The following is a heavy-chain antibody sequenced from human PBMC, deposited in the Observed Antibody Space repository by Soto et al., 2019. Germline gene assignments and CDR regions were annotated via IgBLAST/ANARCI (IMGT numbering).Heavy chain of an antibody. CDR2: IGGSAGT. D-gene: IGHD3-16*01. CDR3: AKEKDYDFTWGRASYTSNX. J-gene: IGHJ4*02. CDR1: GFTFRTYA. V-gene: IGHV3-23*01. Sequence: GGSLRLSCTASGFTFRTYAMTWFRQAPGRRLEWVSAIGGSAGTFYATSVKGRFTISRDNSRSTVYLQMHSLRAEDSAIYYCAKEKDYDFTWGRASYTSNXWGRVTLVTVSX.